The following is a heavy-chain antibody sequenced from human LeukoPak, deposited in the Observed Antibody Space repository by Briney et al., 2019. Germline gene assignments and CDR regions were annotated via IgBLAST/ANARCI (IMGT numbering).Heavy chain of an antibody. Sequence: GASVKVSCKVSEYTHTELSMHWVRQAPGKGLEWMGGFDPEDGETIYAQKFQGRVTMTEDTSTDTAYMELSSLRSEDTAVYYCATDSSGGYYYYGMDVWGKGTTVTVSS. CDR2: FDPEDGET. V-gene: IGHV1-24*01. J-gene: IGHJ6*04. D-gene: IGHD2-15*01. CDR3: ATDSSGGYYYYGMDV. CDR1: EYTHTELS.